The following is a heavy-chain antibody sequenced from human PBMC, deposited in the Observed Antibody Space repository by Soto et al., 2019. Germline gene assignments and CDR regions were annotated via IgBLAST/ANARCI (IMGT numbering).Heavy chain of an antibody. CDR1: GGSISSSNW. Sequence: QVQLQESGPGLVKPSGTLSLTCAVSGGSISSSNWWSWVRQPPGKGLEWIGEIYHSGSTNYNPSLKSRVTISVDKSKNQFSLKLSAVTAADTAVYYCARDLYSYGSGRSSEDGFDYWGQGTLVTVSS. D-gene: IGHD3-10*01. CDR2: IYHSGST. CDR3: ARDLYSYGSGRSSEDGFDY. V-gene: IGHV4-4*02. J-gene: IGHJ4*02.